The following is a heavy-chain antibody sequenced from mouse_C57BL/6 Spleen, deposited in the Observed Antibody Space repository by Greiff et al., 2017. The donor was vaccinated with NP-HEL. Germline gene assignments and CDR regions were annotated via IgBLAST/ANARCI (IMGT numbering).Heavy chain of an antibody. CDR3: TGYYGNYDYAMDY. CDR2: IRNKANNHAT. CDR1: GFTFSDAW. Sequence: EVQGVESGGGLVQPGGSMKLSCAASGFTFSDAWMDWVRQSAEKGLEWVAEIRNKANNHATYYAESVKGRFTISRDDSKSSVYLQMNSLRAEDTGIYYCTGYYGNYDYAMDYWGQGTSVTVSS. J-gene: IGHJ4*01. V-gene: IGHV6-6*01. D-gene: IGHD2-1*01.